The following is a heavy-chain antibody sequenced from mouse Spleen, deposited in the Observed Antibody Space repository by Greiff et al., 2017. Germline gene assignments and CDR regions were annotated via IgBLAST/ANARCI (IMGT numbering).Heavy chain of an antibody. V-gene: IGHV1-82*01. D-gene: IGHD1-2*01. Sequence: VQLQQSGPELVKPGASVKISCKASGYAFSSSWMNWVKQRPGKGLEWIGRIYPGDGDTNYNGKFKGKATLTADKSSSTAYMQLSSLTSEDSAVYFCARWTTATNYFDYWGQGTTLTVSS. J-gene: IGHJ2*01. CDR3: ARWTTATNYFDY. CDR1: GYAFSSSW. CDR2: IYPGDGDT.